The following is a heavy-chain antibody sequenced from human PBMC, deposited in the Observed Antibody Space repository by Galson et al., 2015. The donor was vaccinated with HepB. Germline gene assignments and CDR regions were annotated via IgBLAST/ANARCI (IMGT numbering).Heavy chain of an antibody. CDR3: ILLKGKEDTPGLSTW. J-gene: IGHJ4*02. CDR1: GFTFSNYG. Sequence: SLRLSCATSGFTFSNYGMSWVRQAPGKGLEWVSTISGSGGNTWYADPVKGRFTSSRDNSKNTLYLQMNSLRAEDTAVYYCILLKGKEDTPGLSTWWGQGTLVTASS. CDR2: ISGSGGNT. V-gene: IGHV3-23*01. D-gene: IGHD3-10*01.